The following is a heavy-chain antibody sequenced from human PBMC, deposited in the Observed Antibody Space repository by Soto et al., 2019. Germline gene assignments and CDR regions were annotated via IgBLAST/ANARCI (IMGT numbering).Heavy chain of an antibody. J-gene: IGHJ4*02. V-gene: IGHV5-51*01. CDR2: IYPGDSDA. Sequence: GESLKISCKGSGYSFTNFWIGCVRQMPGKGLEWIGIIYPGDSDARYSPSFQRQVTISADRSINTAYLQWTSLKASDTAMYYCARKTGYDSSGYSVLFEYWGEGTLVTVSS. CDR1: GYSFTNFW. D-gene: IGHD3-22*01. CDR3: ARKTGYDSSGYSVLFEY.